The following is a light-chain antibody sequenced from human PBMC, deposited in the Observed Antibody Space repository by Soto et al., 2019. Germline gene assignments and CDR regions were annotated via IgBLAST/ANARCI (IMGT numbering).Light chain of an antibody. CDR2: AAS. CDR1: QGINNY. CDR3: LQHNSYQLT. Sequence: DIQMTQSPSAMSASVGDRVTITCRASQGINNYLVWFQQKPGKVPKRLIYAASNLQSGVPSRFRGSGSGRELTLTTSSLQPEDSATYHCLQHNSYQLTVGGGTKVHIK. J-gene: IGKJ4*01. V-gene: IGKV1-17*03.